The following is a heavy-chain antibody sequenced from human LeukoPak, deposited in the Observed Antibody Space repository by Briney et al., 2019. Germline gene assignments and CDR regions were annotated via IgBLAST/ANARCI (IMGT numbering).Heavy chain of an antibody. V-gene: IGHV4-39*07. D-gene: IGHD4-23*01. Sequence: SETLSLTCTVSGGSISSSSYYWGWIRQPPGKGLEWIGSIYYSGSTYYNPSLMSRVTISVDTSKNQFSLKLTSVTAADTAVYYCARHDYGGNSAWFDPWGQGTLVSVSS. CDR3: ARHDYGGNSAWFDP. J-gene: IGHJ5*02. CDR1: GGSISSSSYY. CDR2: IYYSGST.